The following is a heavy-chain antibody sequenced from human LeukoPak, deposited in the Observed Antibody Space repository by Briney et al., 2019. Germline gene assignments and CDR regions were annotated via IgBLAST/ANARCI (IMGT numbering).Heavy chain of an antibody. Sequence: GESLKISCKGSGYRFTSYSIGWVRQMPGKGLEWMGIIYPGDSDTRYSPSFQGPVTISADKSISTAYLQWSSLKASDTAMYYCARTTSPEDDSSGYYYKYYFDYWGQGTLVTVSS. J-gene: IGHJ4*02. CDR2: IYPGDSDT. V-gene: IGHV5-51*01. CDR1: GYRFTSYS. D-gene: IGHD3-22*01. CDR3: ARTTSPEDDSSGYYYKYYFDY.